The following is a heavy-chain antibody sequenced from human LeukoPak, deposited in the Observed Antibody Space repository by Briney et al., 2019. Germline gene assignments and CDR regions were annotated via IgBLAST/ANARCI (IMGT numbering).Heavy chain of an antibody. CDR3: AKEIRPNDC. J-gene: IGHJ4*02. Sequence: GGSLRLSCAASGFTFSSHGMCWVRQAPGRGLEGVSSISIGGDKTYSDSVTGGCTIFRENYKKRRYLQLDSLRAEDTAIYYCAKEIRPNDCWGQGTLVTVSS. D-gene: IGHD4-17*01. V-gene: IGHV3-23*01. CDR1: GFTFSSHG. CDR2: ISIGGDKT.